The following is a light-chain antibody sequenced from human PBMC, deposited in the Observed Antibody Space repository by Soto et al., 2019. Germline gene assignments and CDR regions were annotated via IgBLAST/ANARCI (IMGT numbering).Light chain of an antibody. V-gene: IGLV2-14*01. CDR2: EVR. Sequence: QSALTQPASVSGSPGQSITISCTGTSNDVGGFNYVSWYQQHPGKAPKLMIYEVRNRPSGVSDRFSGSRSGNTASLTISGLQVEDEADYYCSSYTSSSTVVFGGGTKLTVL. J-gene: IGLJ3*02. CDR3: SSYTSSSTVV. CDR1: SNDVGGFNY.